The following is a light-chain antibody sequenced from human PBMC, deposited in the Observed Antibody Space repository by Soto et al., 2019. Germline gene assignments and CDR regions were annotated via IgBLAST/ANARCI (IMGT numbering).Light chain of an antibody. Sequence: QSALTQPASVSGSPGQSITISCTGTSSDVGGYNYVSWYQQHPGQAPKLMIYDVSNRPSGVSNRFSGSKSGNTASLTISGLQAEDEDDYYCSSYTSSSTLVVFGGGTKLTVL. CDR1: SSDVGGYNY. CDR2: DVS. V-gene: IGLV2-14*01. J-gene: IGLJ2*01. CDR3: SSYTSSSTLVV.